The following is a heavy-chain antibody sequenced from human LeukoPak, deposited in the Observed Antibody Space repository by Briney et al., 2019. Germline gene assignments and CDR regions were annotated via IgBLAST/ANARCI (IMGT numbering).Heavy chain of an antibody. CDR3: ARGPLGLSCMDV. CDR2: IYTSGST. D-gene: IGHD3-16*01. CDR1: GGSISSGSYY. V-gene: IGHV4-61*02. Sequence: SETLSLTCTVSGGSISSGSYYWSWIRQPAGKGLEWIGRIYTSGSTNYNPSLKSRVTISVDTSKNQFSLKLSSVTAADTAVYYCARGPLGLSCMDVWGKRTTVTVSS. J-gene: IGHJ6*04.